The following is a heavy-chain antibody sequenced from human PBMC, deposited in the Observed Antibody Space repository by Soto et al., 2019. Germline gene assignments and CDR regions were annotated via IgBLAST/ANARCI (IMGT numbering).Heavy chain of an antibody. V-gene: IGHV1-69*01. Sequence: QVQLVQSGAQLKKPGSSVKVSCKASGGTLSSFTISWVRQAPGQGPEWMGGITPIFATANYAQKFQGRVTITADESTNTVYMELSSLRSEDTAVYYCARWRGTVTTPGFVGPLDYWGQGTLVSVSS. CDR3: ARWRGTVTTPGFVGPLDY. CDR1: GGTLSSFT. D-gene: IGHD3-3*01. CDR2: ITPIFATA. J-gene: IGHJ4*02.